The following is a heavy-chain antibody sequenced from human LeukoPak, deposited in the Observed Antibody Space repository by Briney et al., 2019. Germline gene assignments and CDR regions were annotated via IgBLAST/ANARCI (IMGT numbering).Heavy chain of an antibody. CDR1: GGSFSGYY. Sequence: SETLSLTCAAYGGSFSGYYWSWIRQPPGKGLEWIGEINHSGSTNYNPSLKSRVTISVDTSENQFSLKLSSVTAADTAVYYCARGLLLRPCDYWGQGTLVTVSS. CDR2: INHSGST. CDR3: ARGLLLRPCDY. D-gene: IGHD3-22*01. J-gene: IGHJ4*02. V-gene: IGHV4-34*01.